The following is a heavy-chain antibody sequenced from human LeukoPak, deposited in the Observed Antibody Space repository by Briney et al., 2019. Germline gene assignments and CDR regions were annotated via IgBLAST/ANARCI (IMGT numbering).Heavy chain of an antibody. V-gene: IGHV3-33*01. J-gene: IGHJ4*02. CDR2: IWYDGSNK. CDR1: GFTFSSYG. CDR3: ARVSDYGDYGAGGY. Sequence: PGGSLRLSCAASGFTFSSYGMHWVRQAPGKGLEWVAVIWYDGSNKYYADSVKGRFTISRDNSKNTLYLQMNSLRAEDTAVYYCARVSDYGDYGAGGYWGQGTLVTVSS. D-gene: IGHD4-17*01.